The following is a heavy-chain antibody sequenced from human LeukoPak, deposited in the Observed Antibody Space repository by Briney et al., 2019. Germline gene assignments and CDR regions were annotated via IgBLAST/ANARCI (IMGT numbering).Heavy chain of an antibody. D-gene: IGHD5-18*01. CDR3: AKGGYSNGRYYYYYMDV. Sequence: GGSLRLSCTASGFTLSSYEMTWIRQAPGKGLEWVSSIDYSGDTTYYADSAKGRFTISRDNSKNTLYLQMNSLRAEDTAVYYCAKGGYSNGRYYYYYMDVWGEGTTVTVSS. J-gene: IGHJ6*03. V-gene: IGHV3-23*01. CDR1: GFTLSSYE. CDR2: IDYSGDTT.